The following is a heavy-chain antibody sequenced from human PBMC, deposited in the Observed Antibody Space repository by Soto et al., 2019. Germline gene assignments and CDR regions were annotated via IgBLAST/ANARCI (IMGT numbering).Heavy chain of an antibody. V-gene: IGHV3-30-3*01. CDR2: ISYDGSNK. J-gene: IGHJ4*02. CDR3: ASSVGAQLLPFDY. CDR1: GFTFSSYA. D-gene: IGHD1-26*01. Sequence: QVQLVESGGGVVQPGRSLRLSCAASGFTFSSYAMHWVRQAPGKGLEWVAVISYDGSNKYYADSVKGRFTISRDNSKNTLYLQMNSLRAEDTAVYYCASSVGAQLLPFDYWGQGTLVTVSS.